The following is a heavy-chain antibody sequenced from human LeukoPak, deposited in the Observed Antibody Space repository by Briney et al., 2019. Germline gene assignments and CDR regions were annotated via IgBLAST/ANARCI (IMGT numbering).Heavy chain of an antibody. D-gene: IGHD5-18*01. CDR2: IVSNIGVA. CDR3: VRGHNYGFDY. CDR1: GYTFTGYN. J-gene: IGHJ4*02. V-gene: IGHV1-2*06. Sequence: ASVKVSCKASGYTFTGYNIHWVRQAPGQGLEWMGRIVSNIGVANYAQQFQDRVTVTRDTSINTAYMELSGLRSDDTAVYYCVRGHNYGFDYWGQGTLVTVSS.